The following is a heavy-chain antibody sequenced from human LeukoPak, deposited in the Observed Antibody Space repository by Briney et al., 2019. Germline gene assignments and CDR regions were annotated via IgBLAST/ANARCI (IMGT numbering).Heavy chain of an antibody. CDR2: IYYSGSA. CDR1: GGSISSGDYF. V-gene: IGHV4-30-4*01. CDR3: ARWANDFWSGFRYRDYYYYGMDV. D-gene: IGHD3-3*01. Sequence: SETLSLTCTVSGGSISSGDYFWSWIRQPPGKGLEWIGYIYYSGSAYYNPSLKSRVTISVDTSTNQFSLKLTSVTAADTAVYYCARWANDFWSGFRYRDYYYYGMDVWGQGTTVTVSS. J-gene: IGHJ6*02.